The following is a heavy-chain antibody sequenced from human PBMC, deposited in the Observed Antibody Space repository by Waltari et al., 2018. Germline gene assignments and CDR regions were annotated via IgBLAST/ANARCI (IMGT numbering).Heavy chain of an antibody. CDR3: ARGVDTMIVVVDY. CDR1: GYTFTSYD. J-gene: IGHJ4*02. D-gene: IGHD3-22*01. V-gene: IGHV1-8*01. Sequence: QVQLVQSGAEVKKPGASLKVSCKVSGYTFTSYDLNWVPQATGQGLEWMGWMNPNSGNTGYAQKFQGRVTMTRNTSISTAYMELSSLRSEDTAVYYCARGVDTMIVVVDYWGQGTLVTVSS. CDR2: MNPNSGNT.